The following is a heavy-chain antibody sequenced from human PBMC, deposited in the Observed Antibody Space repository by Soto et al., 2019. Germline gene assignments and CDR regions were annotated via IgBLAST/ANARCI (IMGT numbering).Heavy chain of an antibody. V-gene: IGHV1-69*01. CDR3: ASYDSSGYSLSYAFDI. CDR1: GGTFSSYA. Sequence: SVKVSCKSSGGTFSSYAISWVRQAPGQGLEWMGGIIPIFGTANYAQKFQGRVTITADESTSTAYMELSSLRSEDTAVYYCASYDSSGYSLSYAFDIWGQGPMVTVSS. J-gene: IGHJ3*02. D-gene: IGHD3-22*01. CDR2: IIPIFGTA.